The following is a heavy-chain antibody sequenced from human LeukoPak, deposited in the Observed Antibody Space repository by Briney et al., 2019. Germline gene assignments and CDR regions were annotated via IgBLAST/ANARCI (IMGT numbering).Heavy chain of an antibody. CDR1: GGTFSSYA. CDR3: ARGAPRSYHYYGMDV. Sequence: ASVKVSCKASGGTFSSYAINWVRQATGQGLEWMGWMNPNSGNTGYAQKFQGRVTMTRNTSISTAYMELSSLRSEDTAVYYCARGAPRSYHYYGMDVWGQGTTVTVSS. CDR2: MNPNSGNT. V-gene: IGHV1-8*02. J-gene: IGHJ6*02.